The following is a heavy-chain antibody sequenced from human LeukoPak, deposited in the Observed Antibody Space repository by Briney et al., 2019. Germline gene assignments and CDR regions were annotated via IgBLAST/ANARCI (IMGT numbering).Heavy chain of an antibody. Sequence: SETLSLTCTVSGGSISSSSYYWGWIRQPPGNGLERIWSIYYSGSTYYNPSLKSRVTISEDPSKNQVSLQVSSVPAADTAVYYCAQVGQWLVYGEWGQGTLVTVSS. D-gene: IGHD6-19*01. CDR1: GGSISSSSYY. CDR2: IYYSGST. J-gene: IGHJ4*02. CDR3: AQVGQWLVYGE. V-gene: IGHV4-39*07.